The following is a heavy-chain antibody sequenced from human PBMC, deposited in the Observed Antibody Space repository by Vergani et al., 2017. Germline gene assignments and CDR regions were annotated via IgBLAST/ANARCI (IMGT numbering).Heavy chain of an antibody. J-gene: IGHJ6*02. D-gene: IGHD2-2*01. CDR2: ISYDGSNK. CDR1: GFTFSSYA. CDR3: ARDMGHCSSTSCYGLAYYYYGMDV. Sequence: QVQLVESGGGVVQPGRSLRLSCAASGFTFSSYAMHWVRQAPGKGLEWVAVISYDGSNKYYADSVKGRFTISRDNSKNTLYLQMNSLRAEDTAVYYCARDMGHCSSTSCYGLAYYYYGMDVWGQGTTVTVSS. V-gene: IGHV3-30-3*01.